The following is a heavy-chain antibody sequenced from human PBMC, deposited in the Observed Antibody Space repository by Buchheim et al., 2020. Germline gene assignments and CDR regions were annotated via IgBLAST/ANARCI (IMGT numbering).Heavy chain of an antibody. D-gene: IGHD5-24*01. Sequence: QVQLVVSGGGMVQPGRSLRLSCSVSGFTVDYYGIHWLRQAPGKGLEWVAFKANNGNNEYYADSVNGRFTISRDHSKDTLYLQMTSLRVEDTGFYYCAKDRDGYNFEFDHWGQG. V-gene: IGHV3-30*18. CDR3: AKDRDGYNFEFDH. CDR2: KANNGNNE. CDR1: GFTVDYYG. J-gene: IGHJ4*02.